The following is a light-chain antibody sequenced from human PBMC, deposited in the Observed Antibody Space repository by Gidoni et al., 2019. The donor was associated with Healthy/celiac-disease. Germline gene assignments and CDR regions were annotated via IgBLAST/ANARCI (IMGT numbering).Light chain of an antibody. CDR1: QSVSSN. CDR3: QQYNNWPLYT. CDR2: GAS. V-gene: IGKV3-15*01. J-gene: IGKJ2*01. Sequence: EIVMTQSPATLSVSPGESATLSCRASQSVSSNLAWYQQKPGQAPRLLIYGASTRATGIPARFSGSWSGTEFTLTISSLQSEDFAVYYCQQYNNWPLYTFGQXTKLEIK.